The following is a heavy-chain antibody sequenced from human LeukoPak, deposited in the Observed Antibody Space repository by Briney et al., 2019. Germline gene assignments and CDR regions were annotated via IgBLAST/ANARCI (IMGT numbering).Heavy chain of an antibody. CDR1: GYTFTGYY. J-gene: IGHJ3*02. Sequence: ASVKVSCKASGYTFTGYYMHWVRQAPGQGLEWMGWINPNSGGTNYAQKFQGRVTMTRDTSISTAYMELSRLRSDDTAVYYCARAKTTVTLEVDAFDIWGQGTMVAVSS. D-gene: IGHD4-17*01. V-gene: IGHV1-2*02. CDR3: ARAKTTVTLEVDAFDI. CDR2: INPNSGGT.